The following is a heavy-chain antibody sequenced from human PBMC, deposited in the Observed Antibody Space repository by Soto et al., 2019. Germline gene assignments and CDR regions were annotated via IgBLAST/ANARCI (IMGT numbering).Heavy chain of an antibody. Sequence: PSQTHSLTCAISGDSVSSNTAAWNWIRSSPSRGLEWLGRTYYRSNWRHDYAVSVKSRITVNPDTSKNHFSLQLNSVTPDDTAVYYCARGVAGSGFDLWGQGTLVTVSS. CDR1: GDSVSSNTAA. J-gene: IGHJ4*02. V-gene: IGHV6-1*01. CDR3: ARGVAGSGFDL. CDR2: TYYRSNWRH. D-gene: IGHD6-19*01.